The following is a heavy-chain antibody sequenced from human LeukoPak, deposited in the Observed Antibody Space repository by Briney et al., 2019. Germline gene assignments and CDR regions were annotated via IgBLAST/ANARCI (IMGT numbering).Heavy chain of an antibody. V-gene: IGHV3-74*01. CDR1: RFTLSSYL. Sequence: GGALRLSRVHSRFTLSSYLLHWVRQAPGKGVVWVSRVNRYGSSTSFADSVKGRFTISRDNAKNTLYLQMNSLRAEDTAVYYCASDGYSSGWFAFDVWGQGTVVIVSS. CDR3: ASDGYSSGWFAFDV. D-gene: IGHD6-19*01. J-gene: IGHJ3*01. CDR2: VNRYGSST.